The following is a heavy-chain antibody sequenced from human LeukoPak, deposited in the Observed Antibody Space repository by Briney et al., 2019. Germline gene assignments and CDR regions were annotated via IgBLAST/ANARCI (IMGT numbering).Heavy chain of an antibody. Sequence: PSETLSLTCTVSGGSISSYYWSWIRQPPGKGLEWIGYIYYSGSTYYNPSLKSRVTMSADTSKNQFSLKLSSVTAADTAVYYCARPYYYDSRIDPWGQGTLVTVSS. V-gene: IGHV4-59*08. D-gene: IGHD3-22*01. CDR3: ARPYYYDSRIDP. J-gene: IGHJ5*02. CDR1: GGSISSYY. CDR2: IYYSGST.